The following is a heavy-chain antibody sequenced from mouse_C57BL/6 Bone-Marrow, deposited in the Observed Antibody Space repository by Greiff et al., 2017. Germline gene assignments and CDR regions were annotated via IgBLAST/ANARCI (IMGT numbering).Heavy chain of an antibody. D-gene: IGHD2-13*01. Sequence: VQLQQPGAELVKPGASVKMSCKASGYTFTSYWITWVKQRPGQGLEWIGDIYPGSGSTNYNEKFKSKATLTVDTSSSAANMQLSSLTAEYAAVSDCARAYYGDGWYFDVWGTGTTGTVSS. CDR1: GYTFTSYW. CDR2: IYPGSGST. CDR3: ARAYYGDGWYFDV. V-gene: IGHV1-55*01. J-gene: IGHJ1*03.